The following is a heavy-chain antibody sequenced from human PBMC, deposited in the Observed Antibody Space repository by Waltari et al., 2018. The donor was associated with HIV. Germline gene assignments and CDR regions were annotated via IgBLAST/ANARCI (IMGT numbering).Heavy chain of an antibody. Sequence: QVQLVACGGGVVQPGRSLRLSCAASGSTFSRYAMHWVRQAPGKGMEGVTVISDDGGRKYYADSVKRRFTISRENTRNTLYQQMNRLRAADTAVYYCGRDGYSTSYDFDSWGQGNLVTVSS. CDR2: ISDDGGRK. D-gene: IGHD6-6*01. V-gene: IGHV3-30*04. CDR1: GSTFSRYA. J-gene: IGHJ4*02. CDR3: GRDGYSTSYDFDS.